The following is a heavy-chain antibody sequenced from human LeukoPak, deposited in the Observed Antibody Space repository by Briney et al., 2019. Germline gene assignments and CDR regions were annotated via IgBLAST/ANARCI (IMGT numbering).Heavy chain of an antibody. J-gene: IGHJ4*02. CDR1: GFTFSDYY. CDR3: AKGNSFGSDY. Sequence: GGSLRLSCAASGFTFSDYYMSWIRQAPGKGLEWVAVSSYNENEEYYAESVKGRFTISRDNSKNTLYLQMNSLRAEDAAVYYCAKGNSFGSDYWGQGTLVIASS. CDR2: SSYNENEE. D-gene: IGHD5-18*01. V-gene: IGHV3-30*18.